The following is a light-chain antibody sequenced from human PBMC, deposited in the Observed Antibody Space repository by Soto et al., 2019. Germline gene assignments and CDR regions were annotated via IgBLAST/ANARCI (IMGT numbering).Light chain of an antibody. CDR3: CSYAGSSTSV. CDR2: EVS. CDR1: SSDVGSYNL. J-gene: IGLJ1*01. V-gene: IGLV2-23*02. Sequence: QSVLTQPAPVSGSPGQSITISCTGTSSDVGSYNLVSWYQQHPGKAPKLMIYEVSKRPSGVSNRFSGSKSGNTASLTISGLQAEDEADYYCCSYAGSSTSVFGTGTKVT.